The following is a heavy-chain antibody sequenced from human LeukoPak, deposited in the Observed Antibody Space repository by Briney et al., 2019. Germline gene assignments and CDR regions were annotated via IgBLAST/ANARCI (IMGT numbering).Heavy chain of an antibody. CDR1: GYTFTSYY. J-gene: IGHJ4*02. Sequence: ASVKVSSKASGYTFTSYYMHWVRQAPGQGLEWMGIINPSGGSTSYAQKFQGRVTMTRDTSTSTVYMELSSLRSEDTAVYYCARGYSSGWYRPAPSDYWGQGTLVTVSS. V-gene: IGHV1-46*01. D-gene: IGHD6-19*01. CDR3: ARGYSSGWYRPAPSDY. CDR2: INPSGGST.